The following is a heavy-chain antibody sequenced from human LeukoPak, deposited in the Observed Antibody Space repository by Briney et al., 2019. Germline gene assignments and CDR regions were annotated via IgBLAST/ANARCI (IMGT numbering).Heavy chain of an antibody. CDR2: ISGSGTGT. V-gene: IGHV3-23*01. D-gene: IGHD1-7*01. J-gene: IGHJ4*02. Sequence: GGSLRLSCAASGFTFSSSAMSWVRQAPGKGLYWVSAISGSGTGTYHADSVKGRFTISRDNSKNTLYLQMNSLRAEDTAVYYCAKEGGTGTRFDYWGQGTLVTDSS. CDR1: GFTFSSSA. CDR3: AKEGGTGTRFDY.